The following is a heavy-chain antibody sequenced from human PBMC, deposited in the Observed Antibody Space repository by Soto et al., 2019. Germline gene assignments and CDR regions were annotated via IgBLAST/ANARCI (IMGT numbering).Heavy chain of an antibody. CDR2: ISSSSPYI. Sequence: EVQLVESGGGLVKPGGSLRVSCAASGFTFSNYTMNWVRQAPGKGLEWVSAISSSSPYIYYADSVEGRFTISRDNAKKSLYLQMNSLGAEDTAVYYCARANYDFWSGSSNYFGMDVWGQGTAVTVSS. V-gene: IGHV3-21*01. CDR3: ARANYDFWSGSSNYFGMDV. D-gene: IGHD3-3*01. CDR1: GFTFSNYT. J-gene: IGHJ6*02.